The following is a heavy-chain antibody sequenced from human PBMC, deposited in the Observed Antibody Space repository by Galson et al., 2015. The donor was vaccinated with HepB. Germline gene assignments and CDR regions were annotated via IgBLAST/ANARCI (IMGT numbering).Heavy chain of an antibody. D-gene: IGHD5-24*01. CDR2: ISSTSSTI. J-gene: IGHJ6*02. CDR3: ARANYLRGMDV. CDR1: GFTFSSYS. Sequence: SLRLSCAASGFTFSSYSMNWVRQAPGKGLEWVSYISSTSSTIYYADSVKGRFTISRDNAKISLYLQMNSLRAEDTAVYYCARANYLRGMDVWGQGTTATVSS. V-gene: IGHV3-48*01.